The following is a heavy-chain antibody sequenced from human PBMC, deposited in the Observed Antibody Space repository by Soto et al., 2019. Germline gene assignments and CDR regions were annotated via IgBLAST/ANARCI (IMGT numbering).Heavy chain of an antibody. CDR3: ARDGSGLLDY. J-gene: IGHJ4*02. V-gene: IGHV1-2*04. CDR1: GYSLTAYY. CDR2: INPNTGGT. D-gene: IGHD6-25*01. Sequence: SVKVSCKASGYSLTAYYVHWVRQAPGQGPEWMGWINPNTGGTVYAKKFQDWVTMTRDTSISTVYMGLNRLTSDDTDLYYCARDGSGLLDYWGQGTLVTVSS.